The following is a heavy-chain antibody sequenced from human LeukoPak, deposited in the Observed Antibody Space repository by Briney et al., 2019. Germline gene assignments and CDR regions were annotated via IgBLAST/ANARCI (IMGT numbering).Heavy chain of an antibody. CDR1: GGSISSYY. J-gene: IGHJ4*02. CDR3: ARGSLRFLEWPPNEGYFDY. V-gene: IGHV4-59*01. CDR2: IYYSGST. D-gene: IGHD3-3*01. Sequence: SETLSLTWTVSGGSISSYYWSWIRQPPGKGLEWIGYIYYSGSTNYNPSLKSRVTISVDTSKNQFSLKLSSVTAADTAVYYCARGSLRFLEWPPNEGYFDYWGQGTLVTVSS.